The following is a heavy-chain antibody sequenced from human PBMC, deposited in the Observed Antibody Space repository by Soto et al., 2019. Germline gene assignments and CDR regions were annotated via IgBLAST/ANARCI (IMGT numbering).Heavy chain of an antibody. CDR2: INHSGST. D-gene: IGHD5-18*01. CDR3: ARLGYSYGYYKSYYYGMDV. CDR1: GGSFSGYY. J-gene: IGHJ6*02. Sequence: QVQLQQGGAGLLKPSETLSLTCAVYGGSFSGYYWSWIRQPPGKGLEWIGEINHSGSTNSNPSLKSRVTISVDTSKNQFSLKLSSVTAADTAVYYCARLGYSYGYYKSYYYGMDVWGQGTTVTVSS. V-gene: IGHV4-34*01.